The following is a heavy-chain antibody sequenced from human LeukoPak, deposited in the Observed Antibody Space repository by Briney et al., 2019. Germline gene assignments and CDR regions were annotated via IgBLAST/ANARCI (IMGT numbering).Heavy chain of an antibody. Sequence: GGSLRLSCAASGFTFDDYGMSWVRQAPGKGLEWVSGVNWSGGSTGYADSVKGRFTISRDNAKNSLYLQMNSLRAEDTAVYYCARAARTGRLGYYFDYWGQGTLVTVSS. V-gene: IGHV3-20*04. J-gene: IGHJ4*02. CDR3: ARAARTGRLGYYFDY. CDR1: GFTFDDYG. CDR2: VNWSGGST. D-gene: IGHD3/OR15-3a*01.